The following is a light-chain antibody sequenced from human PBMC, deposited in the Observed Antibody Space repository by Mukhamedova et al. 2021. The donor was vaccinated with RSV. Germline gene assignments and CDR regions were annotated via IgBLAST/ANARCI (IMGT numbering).Light chain of an antibody. CDR2: GAS. Sequence: WYQRRVHGEAPRLLIYGASTRATSIPARFSGSGSGTDFTLTISRLQPEDFAVYYCQQDYNLPPTFGPGTKVDIK. J-gene: IGKJ3*01. CDR3: QQDYNLPPT. V-gene: IGKV3-7*04.